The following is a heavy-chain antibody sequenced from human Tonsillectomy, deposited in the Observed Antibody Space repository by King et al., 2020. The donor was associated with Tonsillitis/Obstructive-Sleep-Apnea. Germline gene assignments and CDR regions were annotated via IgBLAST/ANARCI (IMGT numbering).Heavy chain of an antibody. CDR3: ARDQLEPHCSSTSCYPKSYYYYYYMDV. CDR1: GGSIRSYY. J-gene: IGHJ6*03. V-gene: IGHV4-59*01. Sequence: QLQESGPGLVKPSETLSLTCTVSGGSIRSYYWSWIRQPPGKGLEWIGYIYYSGSTNYNPSLKSRVTISVDTSKNQFSLKLSSVTAADTAVYYCARDQLEPHCSSTSCYPKSYYYYYYMDVWGKGTTVTVSS. D-gene: IGHD2-2*01. CDR2: IYYSGST.